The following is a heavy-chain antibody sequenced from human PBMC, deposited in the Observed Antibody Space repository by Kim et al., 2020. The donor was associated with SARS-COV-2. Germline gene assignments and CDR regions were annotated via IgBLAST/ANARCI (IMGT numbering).Heavy chain of an antibody. D-gene: IGHD2-2*01. Sequence: GGSLRLSCAASGFTFDDYTMHWVRQAPGKGLEWVSLISWDGGSTYYADSVKGRFTISRDNSKNSLYLQMNSLRTEDTALYYCAKGGVPAAIYRNWFDPWGQGTLVTVSS. V-gene: IGHV3-43*01. CDR1: GFTFDDYT. CDR3: AKGGVPAAIYRNWFDP. CDR2: ISWDGGST. J-gene: IGHJ5*02.